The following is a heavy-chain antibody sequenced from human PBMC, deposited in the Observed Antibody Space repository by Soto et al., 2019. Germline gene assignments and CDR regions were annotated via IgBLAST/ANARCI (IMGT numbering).Heavy chain of an antibody. V-gene: IGHV4-34*01. CDR3: ARESLRSFDY. CDR2: INHSGST. CDR1: GGSFRGYY. J-gene: IGHJ4*02. Sequence: QVRLQQWGAGLLKPSETLSLTCAVYGGSFRGYYCSWIRQSPGKGLEWIGEINHSGSTNYNPSLKSRVTMSVDTSKIHLSLKLNSVTAADTAVYYCARESLRSFDYWGQGTLVTVSS. D-gene: IGHD2-15*01.